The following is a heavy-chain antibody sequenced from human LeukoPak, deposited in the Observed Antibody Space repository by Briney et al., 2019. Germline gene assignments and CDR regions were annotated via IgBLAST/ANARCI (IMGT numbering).Heavy chain of an antibody. CDR2: INPSGGST. V-gene: IGHV1-46*01. CDR1: GYTFTSYY. CDR3: ARIGVAATSYFDY. J-gene: IGHJ4*02. D-gene: IGHD2-15*01. Sequence: ASVTVSCTASGYTFTSYYMHWVRQAPGQGLEWMGIINPSGGSTSYAQKFQGRVTMTRDTSTSTVYMELSSLRSEDTAVYYCARIGVAATSYFDYWGQGTLVTVSS.